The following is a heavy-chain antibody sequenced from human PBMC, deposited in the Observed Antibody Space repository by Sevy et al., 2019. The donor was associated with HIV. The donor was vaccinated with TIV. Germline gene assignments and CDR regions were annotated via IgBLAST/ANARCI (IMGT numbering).Heavy chain of an antibody. Sequence: SQTLSLTCAISGDSVSSNSAAWNWIRQSPSRGLEWLGRTYYRSKWYNDYAVSVKSRITINPDTSKNQFSLQLNSVTPEDTAVYYCARVVYDFWSGHQRFDLWGRGTLVTVSS. CDR3: ARVVYDFWSGHQRFDL. V-gene: IGHV6-1*01. J-gene: IGHJ2*01. CDR1: GDSVSSNSAA. CDR2: TYYRSKWYN. D-gene: IGHD3-3*01.